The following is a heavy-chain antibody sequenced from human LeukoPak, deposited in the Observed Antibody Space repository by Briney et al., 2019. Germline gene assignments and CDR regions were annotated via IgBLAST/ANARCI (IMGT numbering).Heavy chain of an antibody. V-gene: IGHV1-8*03. D-gene: IGHD7-27*01. CDR1: GYTFTSYD. CDR2: MNPNSGNT. J-gene: IGHJ4*02. CDR3: ARDHGEIKEIRY. Sequence: GASVKVSCKASGYTFTSYDINWVRQATGQGLEWMGWMNPNSGNTGYAQKFQGRVTITRNTSISTAYMELSSLRSEDTAVYYCARDHGEIKEIRYWGQGTLVTVSS.